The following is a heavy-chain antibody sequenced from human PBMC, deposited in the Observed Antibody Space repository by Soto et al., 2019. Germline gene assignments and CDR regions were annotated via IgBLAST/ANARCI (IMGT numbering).Heavy chain of an antibody. Sequence: QVQLQQWGAGLLKPSETLSLTCAVYGGSFSGYYWSWIRQPPGKGLEWIGEINHSGSTNYNPSLKSRVTISVDTSKNQFSLKLSSVTAADTAVYYCARGGGQWLIRFDPWGQGTLVTVSS. D-gene: IGHD6-19*01. CDR2: INHSGST. CDR1: GGSFSGYY. CDR3: ARGGGQWLIRFDP. J-gene: IGHJ5*02. V-gene: IGHV4-34*01.